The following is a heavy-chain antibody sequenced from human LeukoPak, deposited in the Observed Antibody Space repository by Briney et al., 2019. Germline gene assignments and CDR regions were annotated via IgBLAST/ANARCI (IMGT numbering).Heavy chain of an antibody. D-gene: IGHD2-21*02. V-gene: IGHV4-61*01. Sequence: SETLSLTCTVSGGSVNSGTYYWSWIRQPPGKGLEWIGYVFYSGGTRYSPSLKSRVTVSVDTSKNQFSLKLTSVTAADTAVYYCARVGDYFFEYWGQGTLVTVSS. CDR3: ARVGDYFFEY. J-gene: IGHJ4*02. CDR1: GGSVNSGTYY. CDR2: VFYSGGT.